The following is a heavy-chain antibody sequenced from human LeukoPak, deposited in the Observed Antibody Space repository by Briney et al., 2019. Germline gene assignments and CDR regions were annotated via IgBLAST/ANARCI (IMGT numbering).Heavy chain of an antibody. V-gene: IGHV3-30*01. CDR3: AREGQPYNWFDP. CDR2: ISYDGSNK. J-gene: IGHJ5*02. D-gene: IGHD6-13*01. Sequence: PGGSLRLSCAASGFTFSSYAMHWVRQAPAKGLEWVAVISYDGSNKYYADSVKGRFTISRDDSKKTLYLQMNSLRAEDTAVYYCAREGQPYNWFDPWGQGTLVTVSS. CDR1: GFTFSSYA.